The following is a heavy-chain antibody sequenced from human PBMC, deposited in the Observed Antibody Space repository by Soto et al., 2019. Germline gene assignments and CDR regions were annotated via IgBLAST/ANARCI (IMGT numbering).Heavy chain of an antibody. CDR3: ARAHCGGDCYSGVDY. V-gene: IGHV1-2*04. CDR1: GYTFTGYY. Sequence: ASVKVSCKDSGYTFTGYYMHWVRQAPGQGLEWMGWINPNSGGTNYAQKFQGWVTMTRDTSISTAYMELSRLRSDDTAVYYCARAHCGGDCYSGVDYWGQGTLVTVSS. D-gene: IGHD2-21*02. CDR2: INPNSGGT. J-gene: IGHJ4*02.